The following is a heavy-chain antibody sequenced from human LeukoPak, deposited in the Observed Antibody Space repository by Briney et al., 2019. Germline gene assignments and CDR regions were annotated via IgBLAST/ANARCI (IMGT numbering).Heavy chain of an antibody. D-gene: IGHD4-17*01. CDR1: GFTFSDYY. V-gene: IGHV3-11*04. J-gene: IGHJ4*02. CDR2: ISSSGSTI. CDR3: ARDLFARNLGYGDYGY. Sequence: AGSLRLSCAASGFTFSDYYMSWIRQAPGKGLEWVSYISSSGSTIYYADSVKGRFTISRDNARNSLYLQMNSLRAEDTAVYYCARDLFARNLGYGDYGYWGQGTLVTVSS.